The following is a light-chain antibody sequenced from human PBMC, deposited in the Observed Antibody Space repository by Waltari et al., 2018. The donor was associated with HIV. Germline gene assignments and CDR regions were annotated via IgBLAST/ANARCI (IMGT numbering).Light chain of an antibody. CDR3: QQSYTSPRT. V-gene: IGKV4-1*01. J-gene: IGKJ1*01. CDR1: QSVLYRSNKKNY. CDR2: WAS. Sequence: DIVMTQSPDSLAVSLGERATINCKSSQSVLYRSNKKNYLALYQQKPGQSPKLLIYWASTRDSGVPARFSGSGSGTDFTLTISSLQAEDVGVYFCQQSYTSPRTFGQGTKVEIK.